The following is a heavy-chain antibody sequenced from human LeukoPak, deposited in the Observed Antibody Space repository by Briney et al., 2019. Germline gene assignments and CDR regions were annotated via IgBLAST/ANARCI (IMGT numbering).Heavy chain of an antibody. J-gene: IGHJ4*02. CDR2: INPSGGST. Sequence: GASVKVSCKASGYTFTSYYMHWVRQAPGQGLEWMGIINPSGGSTSYAQKFQGRVAMTRDTSTSTVYMELSSLRSEDTAVYYCARVARHCSGGSCYSYRGYSYGTLDYWGQGTLVTVSS. CDR1: GYTFTSYY. V-gene: IGHV1-46*01. D-gene: IGHD2-15*01. CDR3: ARVARHCSGGSCYSYRGYSYGTLDY.